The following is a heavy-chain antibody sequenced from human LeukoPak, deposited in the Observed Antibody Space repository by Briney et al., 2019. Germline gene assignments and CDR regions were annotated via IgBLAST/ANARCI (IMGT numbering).Heavy chain of an antibody. CDR3: ARYYYGSGSYNY. CDR1: GFTVSSNY. CDR2: INSGGST. V-gene: IGHV3-53*01. J-gene: IGHJ4*02. D-gene: IGHD3-10*01. Sequence: GGSLRLSCAASGFTVSSNYMSWVRQAPGKGLEWVSVINSGGSTYYTDSVKGRFTISRDNSKNTLFLQMNSLRAEDTAVYYCARYYYGSGSYNYWGQGTLVTVSS.